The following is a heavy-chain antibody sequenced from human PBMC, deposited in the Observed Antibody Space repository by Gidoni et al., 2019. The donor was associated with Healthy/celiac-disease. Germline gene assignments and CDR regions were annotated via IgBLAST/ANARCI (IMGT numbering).Heavy chain of an antibody. CDR1: GSTFGDYA. V-gene: IGHV3-49*04. CDR2: IRSKAYGGTT. J-gene: IGHJ3*02. D-gene: IGHD3-16*01. CDR3: TRDGAGAFDI. Sequence: EVQLVESGGGLVQPGRSLRLSCTASGSTFGDYAMSWVRQAPGKGLEWVGFIRSKAYGGTTEYAASVKGRFTISRDDSKSIAYLQMNSLKTEDTAVYYCTRDGAGAFDIWGQGTMVTVSS.